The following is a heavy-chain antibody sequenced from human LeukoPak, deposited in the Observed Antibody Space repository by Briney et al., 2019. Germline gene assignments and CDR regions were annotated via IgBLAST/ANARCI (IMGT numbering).Heavy chain of an antibody. Sequence: SETLSLTCTVSGASISSSSYYWGWIRQPPGKGLEWIGSIYYSGSTYYNPSLKSRVTISVDTSKNQFSLKLSSVTAADTAVYYCAGSYSSGWDYWGQGTLVTVSS. D-gene: IGHD6-19*01. CDR1: GASISSSSYY. J-gene: IGHJ4*02. CDR3: AGSYSSGWDY. CDR2: IYYSGST. V-gene: IGHV4-39*01.